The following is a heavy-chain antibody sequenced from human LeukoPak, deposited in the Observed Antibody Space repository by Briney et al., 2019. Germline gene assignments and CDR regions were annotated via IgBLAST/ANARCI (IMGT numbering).Heavy chain of an antibody. CDR3: ACASGNYYNGNYFDY. CDR2: INANSGGT. CDR1: GYTFTGYN. J-gene: IGHJ4*02. V-gene: IGHV1-2*02. Sequence: GASVKVSCKASGYTFTGYNMHWVRQAPGQGLEWMGWINANSGGTNYAQKFQGRVTMTRDTSISTAFMELSRLSSDDTAVYYCACASGNYYNGNYFDYWGQGTLVTVPS. D-gene: IGHD3-10*01.